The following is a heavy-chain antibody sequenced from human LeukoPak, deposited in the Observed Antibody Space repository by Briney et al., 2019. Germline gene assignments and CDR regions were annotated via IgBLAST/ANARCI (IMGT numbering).Heavy chain of an antibody. V-gene: IGHV4-30-4*08. Sequence: PSQTLSLTCTVSGGSISSGDYYWSWIRQPPGKGLEWIGYIYYSGSTYYNPSLKSRVTISVDTSKNQFSLKLSSVTAADTAVYYCARGDDYYDSSGYYPSQWGQGTLVTVSS. CDR3: ARGDDYYDSSGYYPSQ. CDR1: GGSISSGDYY. D-gene: IGHD3-22*01. J-gene: IGHJ4*02. CDR2: IYYSGST.